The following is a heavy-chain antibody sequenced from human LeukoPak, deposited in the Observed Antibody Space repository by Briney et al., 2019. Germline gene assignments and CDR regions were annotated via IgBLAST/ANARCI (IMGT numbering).Heavy chain of an antibody. CDR2: IFVDGSST. D-gene: IGHD3-10*01. V-gene: IGHV3-74*01. CDR1: GFTFSSYS. J-gene: IGHJ4*02. CDR3: ARDRGPRTGFMVREAYDY. Sequence: GGSLRLSCVASGFTFSSYSMHWVRQAPGKGLVWVSRIFVDGSSTSYADSVKGRFSISRDNAKNTLYLQMSSLRAKDTAVYYCARDRGPRTGFMVREAYDYWGQGTLVTVSS.